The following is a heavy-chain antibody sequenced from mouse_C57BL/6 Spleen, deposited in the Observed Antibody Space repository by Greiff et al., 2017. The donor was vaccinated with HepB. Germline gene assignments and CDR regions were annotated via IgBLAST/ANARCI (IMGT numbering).Heavy chain of an antibody. CDR2: ISSGSSTI. CDR1: GFTFSDYG. J-gene: IGHJ4*01. Sequence: DVHLVESGGGLVKPGGSLKLSCAASGFTFSDYGMHWVRQAPEKGLEWVAYISSGSSTIYYADTVKGRFTISRDNAKNTLFLQMTSLRSEDTAMYYCARSNYYYAMDYWGQGTSVTVSS. V-gene: IGHV5-17*01. D-gene: IGHD2-5*01. CDR3: ARSNYYYAMDY.